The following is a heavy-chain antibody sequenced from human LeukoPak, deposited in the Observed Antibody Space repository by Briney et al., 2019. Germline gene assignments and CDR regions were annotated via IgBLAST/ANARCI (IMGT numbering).Heavy chain of an antibody. CDR1: GFTFSSYG. J-gene: IGHJ4*02. Sequence: GGSLRLSCAASGFTFSSYGTHWVRQAPGKGLEWVAVISYDGSNKYYADSVKGRFTIPRDNSKNTLYLQMNSLRAEDTAVYYCAKDLGVRYFDWLIPGSDYWGQGTLVTVSS. CDR3: AKDLGVRYFDWLIPGSDY. V-gene: IGHV3-30*18. D-gene: IGHD3-9*01. CDR2: ISYDGSNK.